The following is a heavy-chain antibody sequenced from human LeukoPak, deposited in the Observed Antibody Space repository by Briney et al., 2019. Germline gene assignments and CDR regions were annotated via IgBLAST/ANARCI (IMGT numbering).Heavy chain of an antibody. Sequence: SVKVSCKASGGTFSSYAISWVRQAPGQGLEWMGRIIPILGIANYAQKFQGRVTITADQSTSTAYMELSSLRSEDTAVYYCAGQMVRGVIIEFDYWGQGTLVTVSS. D-gene: IGHD3-10*01. CDR2: IIPILGIA. V-gene: IGHV1-69*04. J-gene: IGHJ4*02. CDR1: GGTFSSYA. CDR3: AGQMVRGVIIEFDY.